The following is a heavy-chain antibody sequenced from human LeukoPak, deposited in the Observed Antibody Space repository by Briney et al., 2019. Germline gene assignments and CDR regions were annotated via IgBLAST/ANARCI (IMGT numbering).Heavy chain of an antibody. D-gene: IGHD6-13*01. J-gene: IGHJ6*02. Sequence: GGSLRLSCAASGFTFSSYAMHWVRQAPGKGREWVAVISYDGSNKYYADFVKGRFTTSSDNSKNTLYLQMNSLRAEDTAVYYCARTSSSSWHNYYYYGMDVWGQGTTVTVSS. CDR2: ISYDGSNK. CDR1: GFTFSSYA. V-gene: IGHV3-30-3*01. CDR3: ARTSSSSWHNYYYYGMDV.